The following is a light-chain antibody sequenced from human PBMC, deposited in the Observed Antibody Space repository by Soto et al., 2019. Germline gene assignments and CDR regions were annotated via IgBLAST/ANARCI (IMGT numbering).Light chain of an antibody. Sequence: ILLTQSPGTLSLSPGERATLSCRASQTVSSYLAWYQQKPGQAPRLLIYDPSNRATGIPARFSGSGSGTDFTLTISRLEPEDFAVYYCQQYIRSPWTFGQGTKWIS. J-gene: IGKJ1*01. CDR2: DPS. CDR1: QTVSSY. V-gene: IGKV3-20*01. CDR3: QQYIRSPWT.